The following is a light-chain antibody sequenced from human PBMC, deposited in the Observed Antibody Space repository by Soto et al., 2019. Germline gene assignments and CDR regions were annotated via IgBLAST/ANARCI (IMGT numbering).Light chain of an antibody. CDR1: SSDVGGYIY. CDR3: SSFTSSNTLV. CDR2: DVS. V-gene: IGLV2-14*01. J-gene: IGLJ2*01. Sequence: QSVLTQPASVSGSPGQSITISCTGTSSDVGGYIYVSWHQQHPGTAPKLMIYDVSNRPSGVSNRFSGSKSGNTASLTISGVQAEDEADYYCSSFTSSNTLVFGGGTKVTVL.